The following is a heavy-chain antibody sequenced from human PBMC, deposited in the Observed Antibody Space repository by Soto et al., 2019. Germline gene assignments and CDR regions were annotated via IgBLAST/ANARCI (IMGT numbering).Heavy chain of an antibody. CDR2: IYWDDDK. Sequence: KESGPTLVKPTQTLTLTCTFSGFSLSTSGVGVGWIRQPPGKALEWLALIYWDDDKRYSPSLKSRLTITKDTSKNQVVLTMTNMDPVDTATYYCAHLDYDFLSGYSFDYWGQGTLVTVSS. J-gene: IGHJ4*02. CDR3: AHLDYDFLSGYSFDY. V-gene: IGHV2-5*02. D-gene: IGHD3-3*01. CDR1: GFSLSTSGVG.